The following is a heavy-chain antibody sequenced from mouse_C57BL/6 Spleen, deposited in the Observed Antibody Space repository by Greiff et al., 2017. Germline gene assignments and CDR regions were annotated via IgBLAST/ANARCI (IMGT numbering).Heavy chain of an antibody. V-gene: IGHV1-19*01. CDR2: INPYNGGT. Sequence: EVKLMESGPVLVKPGASVKMSCKASGYTFTDYYMNWVKQSHGKSLEWIGVINPYNGGTSYNQKFKGKATLTVDKSSSTAYMELNSLTSEDSAVYYCARRGAYYDYDGYFDYWGQGTTLTVSS. CDR3: ARRGAYYDYDGYFDY. CDR1: GYTFTDYY. J-gene: IGHJ2*01. D-gene: IGHD2-4*01.